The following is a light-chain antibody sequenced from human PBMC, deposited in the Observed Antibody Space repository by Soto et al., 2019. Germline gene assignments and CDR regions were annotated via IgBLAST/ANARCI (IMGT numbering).Light chain of an antibody. J-gene: IGKJ1*01. CDR2: KAS. V-gene: IGKV1-5*03. CDR1: QTISSW. Sequence: DSQMTQSPSTLSRSVGDRVTITCRASQTISSWLAWYQQKPGKAPRLLIYKASTLKSGVPSRFSGSGSGTEFTLTISSLQPDDFAVYYCQHYDSYSEAFGQGTKVDIK. CDR3: QHYDSYSEA.